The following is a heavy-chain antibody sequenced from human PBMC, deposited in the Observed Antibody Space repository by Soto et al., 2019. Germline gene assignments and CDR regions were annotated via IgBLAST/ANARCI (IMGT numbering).Heavy chain of an antibody. Sequence: SETLSLTCTVSGGSISSYYWSWIRQPPGKGLEWIGYIYYSGSTNYNPSLKSRVTISVDTSKNQFSLKLSSVTAADTAVYYCAGGAYYGSGGWFDPWGQGTLVTVSS. CDR3: AGGAYYGSGGWFDP. V-gene: IGHV4-59*01. D-gene: IGHD3-10*01. CDR1: GGSISSYY. CDR2: IYYSGST. J-gene: IGHJ5*02.